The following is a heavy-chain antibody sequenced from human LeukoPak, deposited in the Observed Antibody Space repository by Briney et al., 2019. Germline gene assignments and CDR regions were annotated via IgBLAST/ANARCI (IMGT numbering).Heavy chain of an antibody. CDR2: ISGSGGRT. J-gene: IGHJ4*02. V-gene: IGHV3-23*01. CDR3: AKDRTCRDASCYVLDC. D-gene: IGHD2-2*01. Sequence: PGGSLRLSCAASGFTFSNYGMIWVRQAPGKGLEWVSGISGSGGRTYIADSVKGRFTISRDNSRNTLYLHMNSLRAEDTAVYYCAKDRTCRDASCYVLDCWGQGTLVTVSS. CDR1: GFTFSNYG.